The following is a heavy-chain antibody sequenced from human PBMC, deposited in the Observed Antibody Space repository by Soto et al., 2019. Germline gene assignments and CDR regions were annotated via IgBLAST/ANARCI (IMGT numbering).Heavy chain of an antibody. CDR3: ARDYDKIGWFDP. V-gene: IGHV3-33*01. Sequence: QVQLVESGGGVVQPGRSLRLSCAASGFTFSSYGMHWVRQAPGKGLEWVAVIWYDGSNKYYADSVKGRFTISRDNSKNTLYLQMNSLRAEDTAVYYCARDYDKIGWFDPWGQGTLVTVSS. CDR1: GFTFSSYG. CDR2: IWYDGSNK. J-gene: IGHJ5*02. D-gene: IGHD3-9*01.